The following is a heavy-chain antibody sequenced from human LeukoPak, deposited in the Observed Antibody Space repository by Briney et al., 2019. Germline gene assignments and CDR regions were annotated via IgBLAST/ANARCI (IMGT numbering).Heavy chain of an antibody. CDR1: GFTFSRYW. Sequence: GGSLRLSCAASGFTFSRYWMHWVRQAPGKGLVWVSRISGDARTTTYADSVKGRFTIFRDNAKNTLYLQMNSLRAEDTALYYCAKGKDSVAGATNDYWGQGTLVTVSS. CDR3: AKGKDSVAGATNDY. D-gene: IGHD6-19*01. CDR2: ISGDARTT. J-gene: IGHJ4*02. V-gene: IGHV3-74*01.